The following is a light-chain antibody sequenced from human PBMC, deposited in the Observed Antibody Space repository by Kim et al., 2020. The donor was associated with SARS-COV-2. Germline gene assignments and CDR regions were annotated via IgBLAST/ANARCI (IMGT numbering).Light chain of an antibody. CDR2: AAS. Sequence: EIVMTQSPAALSVSPGERATLSCRASQSINNNLAWLQQKPGQAPRLLIYAASSRATGIPARFNGSGSGTEFTLTISSLQSEDSAVYYCQQYNNWFRTFGGGTKVDIK. CDR1: QSINNN. V-gene: IGKV3-15*01. J-gene: IGKJ4*01. CDR3: QQYNNWFRT.